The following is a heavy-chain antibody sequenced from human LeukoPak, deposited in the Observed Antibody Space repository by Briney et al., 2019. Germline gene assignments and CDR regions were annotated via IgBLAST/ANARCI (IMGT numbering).Heavy chain of an antibody. CDR3: ARGDFWSGYQRQSPLNY. Sequence: SVKVSYKASGGTFSSYAISWVRQAPGQGLEWMGGIIPIFGTANYAQKFQGRVTITADESTSTAYMELSSLRSEDTAVYYCARGDFWSGYQRQSPLNYWGQGTLVTVSS. J-gene: IGHJ4*02. CDR2: IIPIFGTA. D-gene: IGHD3-3*01. CDR1: GGTFSSYA. V-gene: IGHV1-69*13.